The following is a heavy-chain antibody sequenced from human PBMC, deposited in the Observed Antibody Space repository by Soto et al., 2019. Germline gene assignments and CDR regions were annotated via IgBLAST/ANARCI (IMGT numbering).Heavy chain of an antibody. CDR3: AKDRTLASRNCEY. CDR2: ISGSVGIT. D-gene: IGHD6-6*01. V-gene: IGHV3-23*01. Sequence: GGSLRLSCTASGFTFSDHGMHWVRQAPGKGLEWVSSISGSVGITFYADSVKGRFTISRDNSMNTLYLQMHSLRAEDTAVYYCAKDRTLASRNCEYWGQRARVIASS. J-gene: IGHJ4*02. CDR1: GFTFSDHG.